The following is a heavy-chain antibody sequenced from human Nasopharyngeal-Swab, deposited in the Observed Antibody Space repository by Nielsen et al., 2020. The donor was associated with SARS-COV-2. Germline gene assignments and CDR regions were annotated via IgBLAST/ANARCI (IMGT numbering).Heavy chain of an antibody. Sequence: SETLSLTCTVSGGSINTYYWNWIRQPPGKELEWIGYISYSGGTKYNPSLEGRVTISLDTSKNQFFLRLSAVTAADTAVYFCARKYGSGSYIGFELLGQGNRVSVST. CDR3: ARKYGSGSYIGFEL. J-gene: IGHJ5*02. D-gene: IGHD3-10*01. V-gene: IGHV4-59*01. CDR1: GGSINTYY. CDR2: ISYSGGT.